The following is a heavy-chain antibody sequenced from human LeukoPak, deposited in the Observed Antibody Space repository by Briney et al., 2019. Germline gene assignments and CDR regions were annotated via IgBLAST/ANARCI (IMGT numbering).Heavy chain of an antibody. CDR2: ISTSSSYI. Sequence: GGSLRLSCAASGFTFSTYSMTWVRQAPGKGLEWVSSISTSSSYIYYADSVKGRFTISRDNAKNSLYLQMNSLRAEDTALYYCTRGAYGDYVAPIDYWGQGTLVTVSS. V-gene: IGHV3-21*04. J-gene: IGHJ4*02. D-gene: IGHD4-17*01. CDR1: GFTFSTYS. CDR3: TRGAYGDYVAPIDY.